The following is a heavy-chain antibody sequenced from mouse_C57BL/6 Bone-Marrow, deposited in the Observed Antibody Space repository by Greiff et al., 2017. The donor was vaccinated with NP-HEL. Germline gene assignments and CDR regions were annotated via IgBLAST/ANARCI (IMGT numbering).Heavy chain of an antibody. D-gene: IGHD1-1*01. V-gene: IGHV1-81*01. J-gene: IGHJ4*01. Sequence: QVQLKQSGAELARPGASVKLSCKASGYTFTSYGISWVKQRTGQGLEWIGEIYPRSGNTYYNEKFKGKATLTADKSSSTAYMELRSLTSVDSAVYFCARQRYYGSKGDAMDYWGQGTSVTVSS. CDR3: ARQRYYGSKGDAMDY. CDR2: IYPRSGNT. CDR1: GYTFTSYG.